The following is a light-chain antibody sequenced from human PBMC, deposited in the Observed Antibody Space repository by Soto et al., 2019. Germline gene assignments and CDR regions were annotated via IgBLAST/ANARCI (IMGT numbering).Light chain of an antibody. V-gene: IGKV3-20*01. Sequence: EIALTQSPGTLSLSPGERATLACRASQSVSSSYLAWYQQKPGQAPRLLIYGASSRATGIPDRFSGSGSGTDFSLTISRLEPEDFAVYYCQHYDNTPPSVTFGPGTKVDIK. CDR2: GAS. CDR1: QSVSSSY. CDR3: QHYDNTPPSVT. J-gene: IGKJ3*01.